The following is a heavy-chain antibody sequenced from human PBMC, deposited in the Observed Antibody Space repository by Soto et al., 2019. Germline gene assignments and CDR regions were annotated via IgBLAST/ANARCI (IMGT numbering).Heavy chain of an antibody. CDR1: GDTFASYG. Sequence: VQLVQSGAEVKKPGASVKVSCKASGDTFASYGINWVRQAPGQGLEWMGWINVNNGNTNYAQKFQDRVTMTTDTSTTTVYMELRSLRSDDTAVYYCAGSIRVGKGFYYWGQGPLITVSS. CDR2: INVNNGNT. CDR3: AGSIRVGKGFYY. J-gene: IGHJ4*02. D-gene: IGHD1-26*01. V-gene: IGHV1-18*01.